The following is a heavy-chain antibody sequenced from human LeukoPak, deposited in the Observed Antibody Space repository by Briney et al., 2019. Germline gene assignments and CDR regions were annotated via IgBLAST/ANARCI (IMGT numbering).Heavy chain of an antibody. D-gene: IGHD6-13*01. CDR3: ARGEGSNWFAY. J-gene: IGHJ4*02. CDR2: IYNGGTT. CDR1: GFTVSSNH. Sequence: GRSLRLSRAASGFTVSSNHMSWVRQAPGQGLEWVSIIYNGGTTYYAGSMKGRFTIYRDNSKNTMFVQMNSLTADDTGVYYCARGEGSNWFAYWGQGTLVTVSS. V-gene: IGHV3-66*01.